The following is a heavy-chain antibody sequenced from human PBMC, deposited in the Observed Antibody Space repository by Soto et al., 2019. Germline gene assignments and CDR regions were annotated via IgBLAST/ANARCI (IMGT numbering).Heavy chain of an antibody. Sequence: SETLSLTCAVYGGSFSGYYWSWIRQPPGNGLEWLEETNHSGSTKYNPSLKRRVTISVDTSTNQFSLKQSSVTAPDTPVYYCGRVGSYGDYEYYYYYGMDVWGQGTTVTVS. CDR3: GRVGSYGDYEYYYYYGMDV. J-gene: IGHJ6*02. V-gene: IGHV4-34*01. CDR1: GGSFSGYY. D-gene: IGHD4-17*01. CDR2: TNHSGST.